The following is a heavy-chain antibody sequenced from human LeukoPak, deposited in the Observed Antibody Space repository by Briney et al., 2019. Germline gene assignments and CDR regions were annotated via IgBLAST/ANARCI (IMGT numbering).Heavy chain of an antibody. CDR2: INPNSGGT. J-gene: IGHJ4*02. CDR1: GYTFTGYY. CDR3: ARDSRSVVVVTAGLDY. Sequence: ASVKVSCKASGYTFTGYYMHWVRQAPGQGPEWMGWINPNSGGTNYAQKFQGRVTMTRDTSISTAYMELSRLRSDDTAVYYCARDSRSVVVVTAGLDYWGQGILVTVSS. D-gene: IGHD2-21*02. V-gene: IGHV1-2*02.